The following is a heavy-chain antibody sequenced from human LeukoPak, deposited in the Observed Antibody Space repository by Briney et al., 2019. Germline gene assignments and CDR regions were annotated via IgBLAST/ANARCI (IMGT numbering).Heavy chain of an antibody. CDR1: GFTVSSNY. CDR2: IYSGGST. D-gene: IGHD3-10*01. J-gene: IGHJ4*02. V-gene: IGHV3-53*01. Sequence: GGSLRLSCAASGFTVSSNYMSWVRQAPGKGLEWVSVIYSGGSTYYADSAKGRFTISRDNSKNTLYLQMNSLRAEDTAVYYCARNHYGSGSIAYFDYWGQGTLVTVSS. CDR3: ARNHYGSGSIAYFDY.